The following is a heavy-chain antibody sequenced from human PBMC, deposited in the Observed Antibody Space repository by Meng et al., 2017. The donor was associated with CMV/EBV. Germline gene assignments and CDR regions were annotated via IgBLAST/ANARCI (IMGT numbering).Heavy chain of an antibody. V-gene: IGHV4-39*07. D-gene: IGHD1-14*01. Sequence: SETLSLTCNVSGGSISSTTNYWGWVRQPPGKGLEWIGSIYYSGSTYYNPSLKSRVTISVDTSKNQFSLKLSSVTAADTAVYYCASGGDGNPPVLDAFDIWGQGTMVTVSS. CDR2: IYYSGST. CDR3: ASGGDGNPPVLDAFDI. CDR1: GGSISSTTNY. J-gene: IGHJ3*02.